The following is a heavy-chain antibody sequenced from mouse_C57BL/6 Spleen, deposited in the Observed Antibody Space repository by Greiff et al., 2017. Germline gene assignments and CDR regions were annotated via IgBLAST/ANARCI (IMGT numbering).Heavy chain of an antibody. J-gene: IGHJ2*01. CDR2: IHPNSGST. Sequence: QVQLQQPGAELVKPGASVKLSCKASGYTFTSYWMHWVKQRPGQGLEWIGMIHPNSGSTNYNEKFKSKATLTVEKSSSPAYMQLSSLTSADSAVYYCAAITTGLDYWGQGTTLTVSS. CDR3: AAITTGLDY. CDR1: GYTFTSYW. V-gene: IGHV1-64*01. D-gene: IGHD2-4*01.